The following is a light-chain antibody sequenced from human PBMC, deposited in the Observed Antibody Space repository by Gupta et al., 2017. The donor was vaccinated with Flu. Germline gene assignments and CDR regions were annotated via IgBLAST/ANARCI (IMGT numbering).Light chain of an antibody. CDR2: ALS. Sequence: EPASTSGMSSQTIIGPDGVNSNLDWYVQKPGQAPQLLLYALSYRATGVPDRFSGRGSGTEFTLTISRVEAEDVALYYGMQCKELPESFGQGTKLEIK. V-gene: IGKV2-40*01. CDR1: QTIIGPDGVNSN. J-gene: IGKJ2*03. CDR3: MQCKELPES.